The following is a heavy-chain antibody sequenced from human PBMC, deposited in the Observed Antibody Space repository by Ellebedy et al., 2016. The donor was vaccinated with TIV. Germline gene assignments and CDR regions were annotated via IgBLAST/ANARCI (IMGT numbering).Heavy chain of an antibody. Sequence: FQGRVTITADESTSTAYMELSSLRSEDSAVYYCARVGYGSGWYPPDYWGQGTLVTVSS. V-gene: IGHV1-69*01. D-gene: IGHD6-19*01. CDR3: ARVGYGSGWYPPDY. J-gene: IGHJ4*02.